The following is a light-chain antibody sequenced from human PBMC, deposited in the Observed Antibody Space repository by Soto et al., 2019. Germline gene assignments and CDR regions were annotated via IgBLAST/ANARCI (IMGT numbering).Light chain of an antibody. CDR2: EVT. CDR1: SSDVGGYNY. CDR3: NSYAARNNIYFV. J-gene: IGLJ3*02. V-gene: IGLV2-8*01. Sequence: QSVLTQPPSASGSPGQSVTISCTGTSSDVGGYNYVSLYQQYPGRAPKLMIYEVTKRPSGVPDRFSGSKSGNTASLTVSGLQAEDEADYDCNSYAARNNIYFVFGGWTKVTVL.